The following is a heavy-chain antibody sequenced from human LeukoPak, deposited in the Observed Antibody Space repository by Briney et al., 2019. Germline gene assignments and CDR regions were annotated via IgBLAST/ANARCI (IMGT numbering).Heavy chain of an antibody. Sequence: ASVKVSCKASGGTFSSYAISWVRQAPGQGLEWMGIINPSGGSTSYAQKFQGRVTMTRDMSTSTVYMELSSLRSEDTAVYYCARDLGDPVYDILTGYSLDYWGQGTLVTVSS. V-gene: IGHV1-46*01. CDR1: GGTFSSYA. D-gene: IGHD3-9*01. CDR2: INPSGGST. J-gene: IGHJ4*02. CDR3: ARDLGDPVYDILTGYSLDY.